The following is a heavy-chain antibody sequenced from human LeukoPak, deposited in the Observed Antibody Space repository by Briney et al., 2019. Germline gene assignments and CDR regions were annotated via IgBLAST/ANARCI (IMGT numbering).Heavy chain of an antibody. CDR1: GFTFSSYS. D-gene: IGHD4-17*01. CDR2: ISSSSSYI. J-gene: IGHJ4*02. Sequence: GGSLRLSCAASGFTFSSYSVNWVRQAPGKGLEWVSSISSSSSYIYYADSVKGRFTISRDNAKNSLYLRMNSLRAEDTAVYYCARDLGTTVTTYLDYWGQGTLVTVSS. V-gene: IGHV3-21*01. CDR3: ARDLGTTVTTYLDY.